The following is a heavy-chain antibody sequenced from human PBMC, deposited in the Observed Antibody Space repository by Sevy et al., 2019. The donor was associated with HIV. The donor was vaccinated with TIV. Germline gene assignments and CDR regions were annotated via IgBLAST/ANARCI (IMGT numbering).Heavy chain of an antibody. CDR2: IKQDGSEK. CDR3: ARDIVVVPAARGFYYYYGMDV. CDR1: GFTFSSYW. V-gene: IGHV3-7*01. J-gene: IGHJ6*02. Sequence: GGSLRLSCAASGFTFSSYWMSWVRQAPGKGLEWVANIKQDGSEKYYVDSVKGRFTISRDNAKNSLYLQMNSLRAEDTAVYYCARDIVVVPAARGFYYYYGMDVWGPGTTVTVSS. D-gene: IGHD2-2*01.